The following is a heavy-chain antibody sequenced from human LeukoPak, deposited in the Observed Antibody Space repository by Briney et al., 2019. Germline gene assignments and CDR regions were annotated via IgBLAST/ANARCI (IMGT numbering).Heavy chain of an antibody. D-gene: IGHD2-15*01. CDR2: TNPNSGGT. V-gene: IGHV1-2*02. J-gene: IGHJ5*02. CDR1: GYTFTGYY. Sequence: GASVKVSCKASGYTFTGYYMHWVRQAPGQGLEWMGWTNPNSGGTNYAQKFQGRVTMTRDTSISTAYMELSRLRSDDTAVYYCARGSCSGGSCYSRWFDPWGQGTLVTVSS. CDR3: ARGSCSGGSCYSRWFDP.